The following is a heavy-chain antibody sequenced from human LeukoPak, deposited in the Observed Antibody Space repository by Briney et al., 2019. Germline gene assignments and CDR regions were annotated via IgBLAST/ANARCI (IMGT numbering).Heavy chain of an antibody. V-gene: IGHV4-59*13. CDR1: GGSISSYS. J-gene: IGHJ3*02. CDR2: IYDSGYT. CDR3: ARAGYSYGIDAFDI. Sequence: SETLSLTCNVSGGSISSYSWSWIRQPPGKGLDWIGYIYDSGYTKYNPSLKSRVAISRDPSDYQFSLKLSSVTAADTAVYYCARAGYSYGIDAFDIWGQGALVTVSS. D-gene: IGHD5-18*01.